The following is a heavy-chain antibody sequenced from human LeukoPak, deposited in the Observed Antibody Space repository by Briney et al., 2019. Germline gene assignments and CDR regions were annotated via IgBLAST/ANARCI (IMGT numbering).Heavy chain of an antibody. CDR1: GFTFSSYW. V-gene: IGHV3-74*01. CDR2: INSDGSST. J-gene: IGHJ4*02. CDR3: ARVPRYYGSGSYDY. Sequence: SGGSLRLSCAASGFTFSSYWMHWVRQAPGKGLVWVSRINSDGSSTSYADSVKGRFTISRDNAKNTLYLRMNSLRAEDTAVYYCARVPRYYGSGSYDYWGQGTLVTVSS. D-gene: IGHD3-10*01.